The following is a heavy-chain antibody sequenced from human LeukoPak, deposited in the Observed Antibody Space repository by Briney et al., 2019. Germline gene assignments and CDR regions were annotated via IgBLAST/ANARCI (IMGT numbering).Heavy chain of an antibody. J-gene: IGHJ4*02. CDR1: GFTFTSYA. D-gene: IGHD3-3*01. Sequence: GGSLRLSCDASGFTFTSYAMHWVRQAPGKGLEWVSSITSSDDGTFYTDAMSGRFTISRANGKKAVFLQMKPLRRGDSALYYCAKGTDTSGPQNFDIWGPGTLVTVSS. CDR2: ITSSDDGT. V-gene: IGHV3-23*01. CDR3: AKGTDTSGPQNFDI.